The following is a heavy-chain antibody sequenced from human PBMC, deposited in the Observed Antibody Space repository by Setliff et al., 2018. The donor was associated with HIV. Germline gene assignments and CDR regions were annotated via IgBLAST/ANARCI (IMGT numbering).Heavy chain of an antibody. Sequence: LSLPCSVSGGSIDNNKYYWTWIRQPPGKGLEWTGSIYHTGRTYYNRSLESRLTISIDTSKNQFSLKLTSVTAADTAMYYCASRIYYYDESRVLREEGFVPWGQGTLVTVS. J-gene: IGHJ5*02. CDR2: IYHTGRT. D-gene: IGHD3-22*01. CDR1: GGSIDNNKYY. CDR3: ASRIYYYDESRVLREEGFVP. V-gene: IGHV4-39*01.